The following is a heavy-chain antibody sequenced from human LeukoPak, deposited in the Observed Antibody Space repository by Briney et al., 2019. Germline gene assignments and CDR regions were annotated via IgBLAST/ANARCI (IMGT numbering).Heavy chain of an antibody. CDR3: AGGCSGGSCYYYGMDV. Sequence: PGGSLRLSCAASGFTVSSNYMSWVRQAPGKGLEWVSVIYSGGSTYYADSVKGRFTISRDNSKNTLYLQMNSLRAEDTAVYYCAGGCSGGSCYYYGMDVWGQGTTVTVSS. V-gene: IGHV3-66*01. CDR1: GFTVSSNY. CDR2: IYSGGST. J-gene: IGHJ6*02. D-gene: IGHD2-15*01.